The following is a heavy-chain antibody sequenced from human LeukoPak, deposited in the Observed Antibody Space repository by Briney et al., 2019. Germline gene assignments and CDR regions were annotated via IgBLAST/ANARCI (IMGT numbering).Heavy chain of an antibody. CDR2: INPDGRDT. CDR1: GFTFSTSW. Sequence: GGSLRLSCAASGFTFSTSWMSWVRQVPGKGLEWVAHINPDGRDTYYVDSVKGRFTISRDNAQNSMYLQMNSLRVEDTAVYYCTSWGDTTAEYFQRWGQGTLVTVSS. D-gene: IGHD2-21*02. V-gene: IGHV3-7*01. J-gene: IGHJ1*01. CDR3: TSWGDTTAEYFQR.